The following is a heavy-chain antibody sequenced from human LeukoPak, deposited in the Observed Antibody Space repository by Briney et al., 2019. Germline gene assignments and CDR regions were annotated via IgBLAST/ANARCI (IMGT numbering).Heavy chain of an antibody. J-gene: IGHJ4*02. CDR3: ARRTPPGYSYGYSDY. D-gene: IGHD5-18*01. Sequence: SETLSLTCTVSGGSISSSSYYWGWIRQPPGKGLEWIGSIYYSGSTYYNPSLKSRVTISVDTSKNQFSLKLSSVTAADTAVYYCARRTPPGYSYGYSDYWGQGTPVTVSS. CDR1: GGSISSSSYY. CDR2: IYYSGST. V-gene: IGHV4-39*01.